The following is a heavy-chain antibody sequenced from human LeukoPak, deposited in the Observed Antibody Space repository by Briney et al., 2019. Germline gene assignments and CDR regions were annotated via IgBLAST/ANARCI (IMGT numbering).Heavy chain of an antibody. D-gene: IGHD4-23*01. V-gene: IGHV1-24*01. CDR2: FDPEDGET. J-gene: IGHJ6*02. CDR1: GYTLTELS. CDR3: ATTQWGYGGNSHYYYGMDV. Sequence: ASVKVSCKVSGYTLTELSMHWVRQAPGKGLEWMGGFDPEDGETIYAQKFQGRVTMTEDTSTDTAYMELSSLGSEDTAVYYCATTQWGYGGNSHYYYGMDVWGQGTTVTVSS.